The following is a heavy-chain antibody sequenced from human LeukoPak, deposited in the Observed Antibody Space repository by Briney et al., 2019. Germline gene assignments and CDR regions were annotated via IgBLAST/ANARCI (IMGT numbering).Heavy chain of an antibody. CDR2: ISYDGSNK. V-gene: IGHV3-30-3*01. D-gene: IGHD6-19*01. J-gene: IGHJ6*02. CDR1: GFTFSSYA. Sequence: GGSLRLSCAASGFTFSSYAMHWVRQAPGKGLEWVAVISYDGSNKYYADSVKGRFTISRDNSKNTLYLQMNSLRAEDTAVYYCARDRGSSGSVAYYYYGMDVWGQGTTVTVSS. CDR3: ARDRGSSGSVAYYYYGMDV.